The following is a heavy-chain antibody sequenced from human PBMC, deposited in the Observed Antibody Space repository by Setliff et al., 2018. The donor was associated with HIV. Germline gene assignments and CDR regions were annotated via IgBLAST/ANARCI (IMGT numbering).Heavy chain of an antibody. J-gene: IGHJ6*03. V-gene: IGHV4-4*02. CDR3: ARHWDPPGSSWIFYNYYMDL. Sequence: SETLSLTCAVSGGSISSSNWWRWVRQPAGKGLEWIGRMYTSGATNYNPSLQSRLTVSVDTSKNQFSLKLSSVTAADTAVYYCARHWDPPGSSWIFYNYYMDLWGEGTTVTVSS. CDR1: GGSISSSNW. D-gene: IGHD6-13*01. CDR2: MYTSGAT.